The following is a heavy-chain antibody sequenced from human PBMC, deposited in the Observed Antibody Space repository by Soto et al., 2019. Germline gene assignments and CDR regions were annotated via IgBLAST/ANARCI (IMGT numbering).Heavy chain of an antibody. CDR1: GGTFSSYA. CDR2: IIPIFGTA. J-gene: IGHJ5*02. V-gene: IGHV1-69*13. D-gene: IGHD1-26*01. CDR3: ARTGIVHGNWFDP. Sequence: GASVKVSCKASGGTFSSYAISWVRQAPGQGLEWMGGIIPIFGTANYAQKFQGRVTITADESTSTAYMELSSLRSEDTAVYYCARTGIVHGNWFDPWGQGTLVTVSS.